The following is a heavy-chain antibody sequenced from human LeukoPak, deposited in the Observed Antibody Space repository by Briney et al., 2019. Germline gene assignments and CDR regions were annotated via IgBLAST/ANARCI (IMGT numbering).Heavy chain of an antibody. CDR1: GFTVSSNS. CDR3: ARAPLPITAESVDAFDI. J-gene: IGHJ3*02. Sequence: GGSLRLSCTVSGFTVSSNSMSWVRQAPGKGLEWVSFIYSDNTHYSDSVKGRFTISRDNSKNTLYLQMNSLRAEDTAVYYCARAPLPITAESVDAFDIWGQGTMVTVSS. D-gene: IGHD3-10*01. V-gene: IGHV3-53*01. CDR2: IYSDNT.